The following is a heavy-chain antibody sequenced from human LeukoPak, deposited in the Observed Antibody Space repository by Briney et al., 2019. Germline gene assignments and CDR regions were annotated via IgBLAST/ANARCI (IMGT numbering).Heavy chain of an antibody. Sequence: ASVKVSCKASGYTFTSYDINWVRQATGQGLEWMGWMNPNSGNTGYAQKFQGRVTVTRNTSISTAYMELSSLRSEDTAVYYCARGGYCGGDCCNDAFDIWGQGTMVTVSS. CDR1: GYTFTSYD. J-gene: IGHJ3*02. D-gene: IGHD2-21*01. CDR3: ARGGYCGGDCCNDAFDI. V-gene: IGHV1-8*03. CDR2: MNPNSGNT.